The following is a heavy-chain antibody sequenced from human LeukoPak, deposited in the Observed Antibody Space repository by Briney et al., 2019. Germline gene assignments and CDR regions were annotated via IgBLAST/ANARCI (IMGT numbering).Heavy chain of an antibody. CDR1: GFTFDDYA. V-gene: IGHV3-30*18. CDR2: ISYDGSNK. CDR3: AKARVYGMDV. J-gene: IGHJ6*02. Sequence: PGGSLRLSCAASGFTFDDYAMHWVRQAPGKGLEWVAVISYDGSNKYYADSVKGRFTISRDNSKNTLYLQMNSLRAEDTAVYYCAKARVYGMDVWGQGTTVTVSS.